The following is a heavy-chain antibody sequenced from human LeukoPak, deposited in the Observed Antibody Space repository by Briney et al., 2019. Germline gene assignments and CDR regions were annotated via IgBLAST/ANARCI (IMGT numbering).Heavy chain of an antibody. CDR2: VNPDGSST. D-gene: IGHD3-16*01. CDR1: GFTFTRYW. V-gene: IGHV3-74*01. CDR3: ARGGSYGDY. Sequence: GGSLRLSCAASGFTFTRYWMHWVRQAPGKGLVWVSRVNPDGSSTTYGDSVKGRFTSSRDNAENTLYLQMNSLRAEDTAVYYCARGGSYGDYWGQGILVTVSS. J-gene: IGHJ4*02.